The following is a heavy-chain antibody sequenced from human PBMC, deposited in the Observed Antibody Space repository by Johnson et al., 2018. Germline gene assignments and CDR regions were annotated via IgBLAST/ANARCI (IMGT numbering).Heavy chain of an antibody. CDR3: AKDQKIYSGTYDAFDI. CDR1: GFTFSTYA. J-gene: IGHJ3*02. CDR2: ISGSGTSA. V-gene: IGHV3-23*04. Sequence: EVQLVESGGGLVQHGGSLRLSCAASGFTFSTYAMSWVRQAPGKGLEWVSAISGSGTSAYYADSVKVRFTISRDNSKNTLFLQMNSLRAEDTAVYYCAKDQKIYSGTYDAFDIWGQGTMVTVSS. D-gene: IGHD1-26*01.